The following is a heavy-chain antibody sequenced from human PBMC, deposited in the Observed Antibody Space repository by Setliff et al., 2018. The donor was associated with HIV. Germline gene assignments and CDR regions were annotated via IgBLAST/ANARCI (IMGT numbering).Heavy chain of an antibody. D-gene: IGHD3-9*01. CDR3: ARDPSQYLDFLFDPQPFNV. V-gene: IGHV4-59*11. CDR2: IYLGETT. Sequence: PSETLSLTCTVSSGYMSGHFWTWIRQTPGEGLEWIGNIYLGETTNYNPSLKSRATISLDTSKRQSSLHLTSVTAADTAIYYCARDPSQYLDFLFDPQPFNVWGHGTMVTVSS. J-gene: IGHJ3*01. CDR1: SGYMSGHF.